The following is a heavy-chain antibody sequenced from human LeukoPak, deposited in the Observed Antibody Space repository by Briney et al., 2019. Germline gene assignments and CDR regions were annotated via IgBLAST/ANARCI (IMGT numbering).Heavy chain of an antibody. CDR1: GYTFTSYD. V-gene: IGHV1-8*01. CDR3: ARKVLRYDFWSGYYTGDYYYMDV. CDR2: MNPNSGNT. Sequence: ASVKVSCKASGYTFTSYDINWVRQATGQGLEWMGWMNPNSGNTGYAQKFQGRVTMTWNTSISTAYMELSSLRSEDTAVYYCARKVLRYDFWSGYYTGDYYYMDVWGKGTTVTVSS. J-gene: IGHJ6*03. D-gene: IGHD3-3*01.